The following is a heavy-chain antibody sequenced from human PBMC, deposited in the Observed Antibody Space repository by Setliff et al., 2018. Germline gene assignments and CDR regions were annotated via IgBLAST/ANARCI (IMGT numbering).Heavy chain of an antibody. J-gene: IGHJ5*02. Sequence: ETLSLTCAVYGDSFSDYYWSWIRQPPGKGLEWLASINPDGSEKYYVDSVKGRFTISRDNAKNSLSLQMNGLRVEDTAVYYCARDVFDFRTGQAGPWGQGTLVTVSS. CDR3: ARDVFDFRTGQAGP. CDR1: GDSFSDYY. CDR2: INPDGSEK. D-gene: IGHD3-3*01. V-gene: IGHV3-7*01.